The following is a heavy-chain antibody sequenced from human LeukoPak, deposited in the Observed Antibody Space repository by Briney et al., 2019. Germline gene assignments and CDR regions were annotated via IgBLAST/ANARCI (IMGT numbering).Heavy chain of an antibody. CDR1: GFTFSSYA. CDR2: ISGSGGST. V-gene: IGHV3-23*01. Sequence: PGGSLRPSCAASGFTFSSYAMSWVRQAPGEGLEWVSGISGSGGSTYHADSVKGRLTISRDNSKNTLYLQMSSLRAEDTAIYYCAQYSSGWYSVYDYWGQGTLVTVSS. CDR3: AQYSSGWYSVYDY. J-gene: IGHJ4*02. D-gene: IGHD6-19*01.